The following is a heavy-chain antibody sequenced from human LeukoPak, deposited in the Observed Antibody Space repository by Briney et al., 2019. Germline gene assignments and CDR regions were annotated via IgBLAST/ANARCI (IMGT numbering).Heavy chain of an antibody. V-gene: IGHV4-59*01. CDR3: ARAAVTTSRYFQH. CDR1: GGSISNYY. CDR2: IYNSGHT. Sequence: SETLSLTCTVSGGSISNYYWSWIRQPPGKGLEWIGYIYNSGHTKYNPSLKSRVTISEDTSKNQLSLKLSSVTAADTAAYYCARAAVTTSRYFQHWGQGTLVTVSS. J-gene: IGHJ1*01. D-gene: IGHD4-17*01.